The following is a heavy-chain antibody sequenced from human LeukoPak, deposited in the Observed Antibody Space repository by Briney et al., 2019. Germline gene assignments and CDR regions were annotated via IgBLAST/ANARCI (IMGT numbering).Heavy chain of an antibody. D-gene: IGHD3-10*01. J-gene: IGHJ4*02. Sequence: PGESLRLSCAASGFSFGDFFMSWARQAPGKGLEWVANINLDGSEKFHVDSVKGRFAISRDNAKSALYLQMNSLRAADTAMYFCVRGVTMIRGAVTYPFFFDFWGRGTLVTVSS. CDR1: GFSFGDFF. CDR2: INLDGSEK. CDR3: VRGVTMIRGAVTYPFFFDF. V-gene: IGHV3-7*03.